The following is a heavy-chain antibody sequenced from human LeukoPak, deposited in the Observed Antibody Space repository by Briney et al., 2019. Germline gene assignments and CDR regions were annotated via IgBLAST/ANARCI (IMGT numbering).Heavy chain of an antibody. CDR1: GFTFSSYA. V-gene: IGHV3-23*01. CDR2: ISGSGGST. D-gene: IGHD1-1*01. CDR3: ANEERDAFDI. Sequence: GGSLRLSCAAFGFTFSSYAMSRVRQAPGKGLEWVSAISGSGGSTYYADSVKGRFTISRDNSKNTLYLQMNSLRAEDTAVYYCANEERDAFDIWGQGTMVTVSS. J-gene: IGHJ3*02.